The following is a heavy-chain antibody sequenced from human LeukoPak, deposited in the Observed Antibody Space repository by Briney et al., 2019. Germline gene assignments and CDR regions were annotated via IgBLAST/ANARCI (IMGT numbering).Heavy chain of an antibody. Sequence: ASVKVSCKASGYTFTSYDINWVRQAAGQGLEWMGYMNPNTGNTGYAQKFHGRVTITRNISISTVYMELSSLRSEDTAVYYCARTSMAGYYYYMDVWGKGTTVTVSS. CDR2: MNPNTGNT. J-gene: IGHJ6*03. D-gene: IGHD6-19*01. V-gene: IGHV1-8*01. CDR1: GYTFTSYD. CDR3: ARTSMAGYYYYMDV.